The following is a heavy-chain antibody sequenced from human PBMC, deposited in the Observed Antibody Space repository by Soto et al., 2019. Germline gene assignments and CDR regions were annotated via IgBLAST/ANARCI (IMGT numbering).Heavy chain of an antibody. V-gene: IGHV1-3*01. D-gene: IGHD3-22*01. CDR2: INAGNGNT. J-gene: IGHJ4*02. CDR3: ARVPGNDSSGWYFDY. CDR1: GFTFTCYA. Sequence: ASVKVSCKASGFTFTCYAMYWVRQSPGQRLEWMGWINAGNGNTKYSQKFQGRVTITRDTSASTAYMELSSLRSEDTAVYYCARVPGNDSSGWYFDYWGQGTLVSVSS.